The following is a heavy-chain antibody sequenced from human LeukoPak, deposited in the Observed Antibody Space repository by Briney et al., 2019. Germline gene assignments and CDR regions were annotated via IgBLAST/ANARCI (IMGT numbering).Heavy chain of an antibody. CDR3: AHTGSTVTTWFDY. V-gene: IGHV4-38-2*02. Sequence: SETLSLTCTVSGYSISSGYYWGWIRQPPGKGLEWIGSIYHSGSTYYNPSLKSRVTISVDTSKNQFSLELSSVTAADTAVYYCAHTGSTVTTWFDYWGQGTLVTVSS. J-gene: IGHJ4*02. CDR1: GYSISSGYY. CDR2: IYHSGST. D-gene: IGHD4-17*01.